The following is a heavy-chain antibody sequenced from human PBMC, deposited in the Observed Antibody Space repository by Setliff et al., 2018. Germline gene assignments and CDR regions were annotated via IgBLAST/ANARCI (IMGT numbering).Heavy chain of an antibody. J-gene: IGHJ3*02. D-gene: IGHD6-25*01. CDR1: AFTFGTYS. V-gene: IGHV3-21*01. CDR3: ATSPANGGHDAFNI. Sequence: GSLRLSCAASAFTFGTYSMHWARQTPGKGLEWVSSISPSSFFIYYTDSVKGRFTISRDNAKNSLYLHMNSLRAEDTAVYYCATSPANGGHDAFNIWGQGTVVTVSS. CDR2: ISPSSFFI.